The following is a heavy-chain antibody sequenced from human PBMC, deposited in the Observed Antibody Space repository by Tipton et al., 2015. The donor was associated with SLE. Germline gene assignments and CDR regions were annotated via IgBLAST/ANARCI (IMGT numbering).Heavy chain of an antibody. Sequence: SLRLSCAASGFTFSSYEMNWVRQAPGKGLEWVSYISSSGSTIYYADSVKGRFTISRDNAKNSLYLQMNSLRAEDTAVYYCARDLIAARDYGMDVWGQGTTVTVSS. V-gene: IGHV3-48*03. J-gene: IGHJ6*02. CDR3: ARDLIAARDYGMDV. CDR1: GFTFSSYE. CDR2: ISSSGSTI. D-gene: IGHD6-13*01.